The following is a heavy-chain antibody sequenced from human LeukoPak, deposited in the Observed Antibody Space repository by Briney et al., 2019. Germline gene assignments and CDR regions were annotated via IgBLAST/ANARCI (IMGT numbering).Heavy chain of an antibody. V-gene: IGHV3-48*03. CDR2: ISGSGNTI. J-gene: IGHJ6*03. CDR3: ARERGTGGGGLGFYYYYMDV. Sequence: GGSLRLSCAASRFTFSSYEMNWVRQAPGKGLEWVSYISGSGNTIYYADSVKGRFTISRDNAKHSLYLQMNSLRDEDTAVYYCARERGTGGGGLGFYYYYMDVWGKGTTVTVSS. CDR1: RFTFSSYE. D-gene: IGHD2-8*02.